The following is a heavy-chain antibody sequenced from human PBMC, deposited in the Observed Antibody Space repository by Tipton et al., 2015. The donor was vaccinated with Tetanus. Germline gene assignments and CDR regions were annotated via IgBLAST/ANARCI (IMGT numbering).Heavy chain of an antibody. J-gene: IGHJ4*02. CDR1: GASVSRSSHY. CDR2: VYYSGST. V-gene: IGHV4-61*01. CDR3: ARANNDYPKKGPFDY. D-gene: IGHD5-12*01. Sequence: TLSLTYTVSGASVSRSSHYWTWIRQPPGKELEWVGYVYYSGSTNYHPSLKGRLTISVDTSKNQFSLNLRSAITADTAVYYCARANNDYPKKGPFDYWGQGILVTVSS.